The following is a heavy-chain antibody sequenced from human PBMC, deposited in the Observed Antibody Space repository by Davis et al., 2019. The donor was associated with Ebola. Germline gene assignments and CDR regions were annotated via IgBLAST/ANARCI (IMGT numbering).Heavy chain of an antibody. CDR2: IIPILGIA. D-gene: IGHD3-10*01. Sequence: SVKVSCKASGGTFSSYAISWVRQAPGQGLEWMGGIIPILGIANYAQKFQGRVTITADESTSTAYMELSSLRSEDTAVYYCARAGVRGVPYYYFDYWGQGTLVTVSS. J-gene: IGHJ4*02. V-gene: IGHV1-69*10. CDR3: ARAGVRGVPYYYFDY. CDR1: GGTFSSYA.